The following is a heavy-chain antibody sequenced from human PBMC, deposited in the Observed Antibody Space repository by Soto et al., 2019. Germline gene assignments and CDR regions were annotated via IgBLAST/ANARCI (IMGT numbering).Heavy chain of an antibody. V-gene: IGHV4-31*02. CDR2: VYHTGTT. D-gene: IGHD3-22*01. J-gene: IGHJ6*02. CDR1: GGPVSGDDLY. CDR3: ARALVTDYNSRDYHYYFAMDV. Sequence: SETLSLTCVVSGGPVSGDDLYWSWIRHLPGRGLEWIANVYHTGTTYYNPSLKSRVSMSVDTSQSQFSLILASVTAADTAVYYCARALVTDYNSRDYHYYFAMDVWGQGTSVTVSS.